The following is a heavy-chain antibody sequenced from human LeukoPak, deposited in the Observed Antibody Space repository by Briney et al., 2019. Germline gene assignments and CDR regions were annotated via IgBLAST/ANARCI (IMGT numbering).Heavy chain of an antibody. CDR3: AREIGGGAFDI. J-gene: IGHJ3*02. CDR1: GDSMNNYY. D-gene: IGHD3-16*01. Sequence: SETLSLTCNVFGDSMNNYYWSWIRQPPGKGLEWIGSIYYSGSTYYNPSLKSRVTISVDTSKNQFSLKLSSVTAADTAVYYCAREIGGGAFDIWGQGTMVTVSS. CDR2: IYYSGST. V-gene: IGHV4-39*07.